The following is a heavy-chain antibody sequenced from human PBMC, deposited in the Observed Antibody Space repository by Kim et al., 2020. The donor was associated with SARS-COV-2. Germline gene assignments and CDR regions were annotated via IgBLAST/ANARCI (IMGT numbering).Heavy chain of an antibody. Sequence: GGSLRLSCAASGFTFSNYGMHWVRQAPGKGLEWVALIWSAGSKTYYADSVKGRFTISRDNSKNTLSLQMNTLRVEDTAVYYCARGVVIGSSDRWYEFDNWRQGSRVTVP. CDR2: IWSAGSKT. J-gene: IGHJ4*02. V-gene: IGHV3-33*01. D-gene: IGHD6-13*01. CDR1: GFTFSNYG. CDR3: ARGVVIGSSDRWYEFDN.